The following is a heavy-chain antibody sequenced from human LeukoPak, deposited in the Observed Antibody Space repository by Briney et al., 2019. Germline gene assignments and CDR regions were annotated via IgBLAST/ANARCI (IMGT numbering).Heavy chain of an antibody. CDR1: GFTFSTYP. J-gene: IGHJ4*02. V-gene: IGHV3-64D*09. CDR3: VKRGVVPGSIPYDY. D-gene: IGHD2-2*02. Sequence: GGSLRLSCSASGFTFSTYPMHWVRQAPGKGLEYVSSITSNGGSTYYADSVKGRFTISRDNSKNTLYLQMGSLRAEDTAVYYCVKRGVVPGSIPYDYWGQGTLVTVSS. CDR2: ITSNGGST.